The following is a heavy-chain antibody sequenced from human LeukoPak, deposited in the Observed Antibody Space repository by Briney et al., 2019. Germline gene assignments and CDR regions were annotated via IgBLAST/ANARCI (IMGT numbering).Heavy chain of an antibody. D-gene: IGHD4-11*01. CDR2: ISDYNGNT. J-gene: IGHJ6*03. Sequence: GASVKVSCKASGYTFTSYGISWVQQAPGQGLEWMGWISDYNGNTNYAQKLQGRVTMTTDTSTSTAYMELRSLRSDDTAVYYCARSGMTTRYYYMDVWGKGTTVTVSS. V-gene: IGHV1-18*01. CDR1: GYTFTSYG. CDR3: ARSGMTTRYYYMDV.